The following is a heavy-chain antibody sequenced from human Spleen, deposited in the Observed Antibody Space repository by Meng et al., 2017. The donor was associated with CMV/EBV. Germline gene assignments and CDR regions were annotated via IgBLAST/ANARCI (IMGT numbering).Heavy chain of an antibody. V-gene: IGHV3-11*04. D-gene: IGHD3-16*01. CDR2: ISSGGSIM. J-gene: IGHJ5*02. CDR1: RFTFSDYY. CDR3: ARVTGGVHPVWFDP. Sequence: GGSLRLSCAPSRFTFSDYYMSWIRHVPGKGLEWIAYISSGGSIMYYTDSVKGRFTISRDNAKSSLYLQMNSLIAEDTAVYYCARVTGGVHPVWFDPWGQGTLVTVSS.